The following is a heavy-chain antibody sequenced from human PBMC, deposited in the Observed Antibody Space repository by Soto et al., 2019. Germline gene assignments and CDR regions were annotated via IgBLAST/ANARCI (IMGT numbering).Heavy chain of an antibody. D-gene: IGHD5-18*01. V-gene: IGHV4-34*01. CDR1: GGSFSGYY. CDR3: ARGIQLWKSAEFGRIGYFDY. J-gene: IGHJ4*02. Sequence: NPSETLSLTCAVYGGSFSGYYWSWIRQPPGKGLEWIGEINHSGSTNYNPSLKSRVTISVDTSKNQFSLKLSSVTAADTAVYYCARGIQLWKSAEFGRIGYFDYWGQGTLVTVSS. CDR2: INHSGST.